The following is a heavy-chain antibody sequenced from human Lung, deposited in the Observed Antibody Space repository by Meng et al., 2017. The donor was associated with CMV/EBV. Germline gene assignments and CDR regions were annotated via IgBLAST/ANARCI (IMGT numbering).Heavy chain of an antibody. D-gene: IGHD2-2*01. J-gene: IGHJ5*01. CDR2: IHHAGGYK. Sequence: GGSLRLXCAASGFSFGIYGMDWVRQAPGKGLEWVAYIHHAGGYKQYADSVMGRFTISRDNSKNTLSLQMNSLRGEDTALYFCAKVSAGNCATASCPPDSWXQGTXVNVSS. V-gene: IGHV3-30*02. CDR3: AKVSAGNCATASCPPDS. CDR1: GFSFGIYG.